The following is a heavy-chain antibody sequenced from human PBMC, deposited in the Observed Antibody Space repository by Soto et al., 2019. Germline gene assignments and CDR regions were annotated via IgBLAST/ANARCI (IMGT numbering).Heavy chain of an antibody. CDR2: ISSSSSYI. CDR1: GFTFSSYS. D-gene: IGHD3-22*01. J-gene: IGHJ4*02. V-gene: IGHV3-21*01. Sequence: EVQLVESGGGLVKPGGSLRLSCAASGFTFSSYSMNWVRQAPGKGLEWVSSISSSSSYIYYADSVKGRFTISRDNAKNSLYLQMNSLRAEDTAVYYCATEKHYFDTGGYYYWGQGTLDTVSS. CDR3: ATEKHYFDTGGYYY.